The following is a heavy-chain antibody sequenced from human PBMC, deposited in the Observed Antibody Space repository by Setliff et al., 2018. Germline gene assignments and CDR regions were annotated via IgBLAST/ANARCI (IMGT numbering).Heavy chain of an antibody. V-gene: IGHV4-39*07. CDR1: GGSISSMSYY. J-gene: IGHJ4*02. Sequence: SETLSLTCTVSGGSISSMSYYWGWIRQPPGKGLEWIGSIYHSGSSYYNSSLRSRVTISVDTSKNQFSLILRSVTAADTAVYYCARHLLVQGTYHFDYWGQGSPVTVSS. CDR2: IYHSGSS. CDR3: ARHLLVQGTYHFDY. D-gene: IGHD3-10*01.